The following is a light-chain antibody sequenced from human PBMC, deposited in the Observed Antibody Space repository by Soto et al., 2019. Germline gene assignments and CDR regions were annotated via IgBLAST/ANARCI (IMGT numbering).Light chain of an antibody. Sequence: QSLLTQPSCVSGSTGASITISCTGTSSDVCAYSFVSWYQHHPVRAPKLIIYEVTIRPSGASNSFSGSKSGNTASMTISGLQAEDEADYYCSSYTTSAPYVFGSGT. CDR2: EVT. CDR1: SSDVCAYSF. V-gene: IGLV2-14*01. J-gene: IGLJ1*01. CDR3: SSYTTSAPYV.